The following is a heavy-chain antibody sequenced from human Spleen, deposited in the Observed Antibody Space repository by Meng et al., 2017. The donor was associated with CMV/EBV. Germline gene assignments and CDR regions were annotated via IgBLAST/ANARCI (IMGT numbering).Heavy chain of an antibody. Sequence: SVKVSCKASGVTFNNYTISWVRQAPGQGLEWMGRFIPILGVANYAQKFEGRVTITADKSTRTAYMDLSSLSSEDTAVYYCARDLKRQIVPAVRIYYYGMDVWGQGTTVTVSS. V-gene: IGHV1-69*04. D-gene: IGHD2-2*01. J-gene: IGHJ6*02. CDR3: ARDLKRQIVPAVRIYYYGMDV. CDR2: FIPILGVA. CDR1: GVTFNNYT.